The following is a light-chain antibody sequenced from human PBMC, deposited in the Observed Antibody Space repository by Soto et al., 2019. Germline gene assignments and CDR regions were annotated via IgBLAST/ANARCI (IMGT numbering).Light chain of an antibody. CDR2: GAS. V-gene: IGKV3-20*01. J-gene: IGKJ4*01. CDR3: EQYGSSPLT. Sequence: EIVLTQSPGTLSLSPGERATLSCRASQSVSSNYLAWYQQKPGQAPRLLIYGASIRATGIPDRFSGSGSGTDFTLTISRLEPEDFAVYSCEQYGSSPLTFGGGTKLEIK. CDR1: QSVSSNY.